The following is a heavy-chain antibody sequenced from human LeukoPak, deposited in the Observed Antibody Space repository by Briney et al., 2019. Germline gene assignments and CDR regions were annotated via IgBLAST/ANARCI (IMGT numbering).Heavy chain of an antibody. CDR3: AKESGEGNLVVVVAVPDY. V-gene: IGHV3-30*18. CDR1: GFTFSSYG. Sequence: GGSLRLSCAASGFTFSSYGMHWVRQAPGKGLEWVAVISYDGSNKYYADSVKGRFTISRDNSKNTLYLQMNSLRAEDTTVYYCAKESGEGNLVVVVAVPDYWGQGTLVTISS. J-gene: IGHJ4*02. D-gene: IGHD2-15*01. CDR2: ISYDGSNK.